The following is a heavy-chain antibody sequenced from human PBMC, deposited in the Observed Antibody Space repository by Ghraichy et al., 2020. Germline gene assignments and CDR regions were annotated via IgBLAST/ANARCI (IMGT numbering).Heavy chain of an antibody. J-gene: IGHJ6*02. Sequence: SQTLSLTCTVSGGSVSSGSYYWNWIRQPPGKGLEWIGYIYYSGSSGSTNFNPSLKSRVTISVDTSKNQFSLKLSSVTAADTAVYYWASPIGATGRDYYYYYDMDVWGQGTTVTVSS. CDR1: GGSVSSGSYY. V-gene: IGHV4-61*01. D-gene: IGHD1-1*01. CDR3: ASPIGATGRDYYYYYDMDV. CDR2: IYYSGSSGST.